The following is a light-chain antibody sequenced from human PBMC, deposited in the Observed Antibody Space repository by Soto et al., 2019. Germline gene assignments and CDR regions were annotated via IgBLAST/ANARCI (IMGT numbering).Light chain of an antibody. J-gene: IGKJ1*01. Sequence: DIQMTQSPSSLSASVEDRVIITCRASQSISNHLNWYQQKPGKAPNLLIHDASSLESGVPSRFSGSGSGTEFTLTISSLQPDDFATYYCQQYSSYWTFGQGTKVDIK. CDR2: DAS. V-gene: IGKV1-5*01. CDR3: QQYSSYWT. CDR1: QSISNH.